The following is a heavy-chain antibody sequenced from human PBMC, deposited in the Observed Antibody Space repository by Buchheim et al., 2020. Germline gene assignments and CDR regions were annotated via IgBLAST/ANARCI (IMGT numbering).Heavy chain of an antibody. D-gene: IGHD3-3*01. CDR3: TSRGVRDGTWGYYYGMDA. V-gene: IGHV3-15*01. J-gene: IGHJ6*02. CDR2: IKSKTDGGTT. Sequence: EVQLVESGGGLVKPGGSLRLSCAASGFTFSNAWMGWVRQAPGKGLEWVGRIKSKTDGGTTDYAAPVKGRVTISRDDSKTTMYPQMNSLKTEDTAVYYCTSRGVRDGTWGYYYGMDAWGQGTT. CDR1: GFTFSNAW.